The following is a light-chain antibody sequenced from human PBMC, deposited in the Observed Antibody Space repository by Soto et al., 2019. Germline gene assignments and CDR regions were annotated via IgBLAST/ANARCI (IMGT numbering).Light chain of an antibody. J-gene: IGLJ2*01. CDR2: SNN. CDR3: AAWDDSLSGHVV. Sequence: QLVLTQPPSASGTPGQRVTISCSGSSSNIGSNYVYWYQQLPGTAPKLLIYSNNQRPSGVPDRFSGSKSGTSASLAISGLRSDDESDYYCAAWDDSLSGHVVFGGGTKLTVL. CDR1: SSNIGSNY. V-gene: IGLV1-47*02.